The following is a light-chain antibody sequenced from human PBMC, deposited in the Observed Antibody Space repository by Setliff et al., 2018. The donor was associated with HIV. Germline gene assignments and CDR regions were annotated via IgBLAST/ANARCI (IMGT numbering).Light chain of an antibody. CDR3: QVWDSSSDHPRV. Sequence: SYELTQPPSVSVAPGKTARITCGGNNIGSKSVHWYQQKPGQAPVLVIYYDSDRPSGIPERFSGSNSGNTATLTISRVEAGDDADYYCQVWDSSSDHPRVFGTGTKV. CDR2: YDS. V-gene: IGLV3-21*04. CDR1: NIGSKS. J-gene: IGLJ1*01.